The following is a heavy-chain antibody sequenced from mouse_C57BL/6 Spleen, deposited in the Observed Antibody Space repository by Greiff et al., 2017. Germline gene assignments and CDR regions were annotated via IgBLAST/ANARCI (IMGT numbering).Heavy chain of an antibody. CDR3: ARYHYGSSGYYYAMDY. Sequence: VQLQQSGPELVKPGASVKISCKASGYAFSSSWMNWVKQRPGKGLEWIGRIYPGDGDTNYNGKFKGKATLTAAKSSRTAYMQLSSLTSEDSAVYFCARYHYGSSGYYYAMDYWGQGTSVTVSS. D-gene: IGHD1-1*01. V-gene: IGHV1-82*01. CDR2: IYPGDGDT. CDR1: GYAFSSSW. J-gene: IGHJ4*01.